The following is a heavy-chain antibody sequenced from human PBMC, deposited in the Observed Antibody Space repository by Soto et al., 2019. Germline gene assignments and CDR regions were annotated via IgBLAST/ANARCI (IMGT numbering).Heavy chain of an antibody. Sequence: GGSLRLSCAASGFTFSSYSMNWVRQAPGKGLEWVSSISSSSSYIYYADSVKGRFTISRDNAKNSLYLQMNSLRAEDTAVYYCARDGRRGYSYGIRHDYYYMDVWGKGTTVTVSS. CDR2: ISSSSSYI. J-gene: IGHJ6*03. CDR3: ARDGRRGYSYGIRHDYYYMDV. CDR1: GFTFSSYS. V-gene: IGHV3-21*01. D-gene: IGHD5-18*01.